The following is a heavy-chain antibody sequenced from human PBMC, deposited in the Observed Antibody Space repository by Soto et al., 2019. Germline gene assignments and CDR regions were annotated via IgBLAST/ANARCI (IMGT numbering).Heavy chain of an antibody. CDR1: GFSLSTGGVG. D-gene: IGHD6-19*01. J-gene: IGHJ4*02. CDR2: IYWDDEK. CDR3: AHLIIAVYRRVDY. V-gene: IGHV2-5*02. Sequence: QITLKESGPTLVKPTQTLTLTCTFPGFSLSTGGVGVVWIRQPPEKALEWLALIYWDDEKLYSPSLKSRLTNTKDNSKTQVVLTMTDMDPVDTSTYYCAHLIIAVYRRVDYWGQGTLVTVSS.